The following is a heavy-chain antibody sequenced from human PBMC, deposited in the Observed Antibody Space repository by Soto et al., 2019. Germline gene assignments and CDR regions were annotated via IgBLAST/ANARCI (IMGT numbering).Heavy chain of an antibody. Sequence: QVQLVQSGAEVKKPGASVKVSCKASGYTFTAYYIHWVRQAPGQGLEWMGWMNPASGGTDFAQKFQGRVTMTRDTSICTAYMELTGLTSDDTAVYYCERRSDLSSGWHLGDHWGQGTLVSVSS. J-gene: IGHJ4*02. CDR2: MNPASGGT. CDR1: GYTFTAYY. CDR3: ERRSDLSSGWHLGDH. V-gene: IGHV1-2*02. D-gene: IGHD6-19*01.